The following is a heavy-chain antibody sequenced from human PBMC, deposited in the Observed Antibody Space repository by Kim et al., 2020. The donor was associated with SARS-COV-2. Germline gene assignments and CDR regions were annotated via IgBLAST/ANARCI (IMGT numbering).Heavy chain of an antibody. CDR1: GGTFSSYA. CDR2: IIPIFGTA. J-gene: IGHJ6*02. CDR3: ARGGSSKCSGGSCYSPYYYYGMDV. D-gene: IGHD2-15*01. V-gene: IGHV1-69*13. Sequence: SVKVSCKASGGTFSSYAISWVRQAPGQGLEWMGGIIPIFGTANYAQKFQGRVTITADESTSTAYMELSSLRSEDTAVYYCARGGSSKCSGGSCYSPYYYYGMDVWGQGTTVTVSS.